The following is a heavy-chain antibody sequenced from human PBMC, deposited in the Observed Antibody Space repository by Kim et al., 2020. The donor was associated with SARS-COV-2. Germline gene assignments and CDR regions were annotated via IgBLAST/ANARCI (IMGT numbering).Heavy chain of an antibody. CDR1: GGSFSGYY. J-gene: IGHJ1*01. CDR2: INHSGST. V-gene: IGHV4-34*01. Sequence: SETLSLTCAVYGGSFSGYYWSWIRQPPGKGLEWIGEINHSGSTNYNPSLKSRVTISVDTSKNQFSLKLSSVTAADTAVYYCARLRRYYYDSSGYSNWGQG. CDR3: ARLRRYYYDSSGYSN. D-gene: IGHD3-22*01.